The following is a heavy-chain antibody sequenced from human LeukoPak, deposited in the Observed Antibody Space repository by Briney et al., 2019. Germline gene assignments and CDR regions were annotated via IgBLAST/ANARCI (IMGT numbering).Heavy chain of an antibody. Sequence: GGSLRLSCAASGFTFSSYAMRWVRQAPGKGLEWVAVISYDGSNKYYADSVKGRFTISRDNSKNTLYLQMNSLRAEDTAVYYCAREHVWELAYFDYWGQGTLVTVSS. D-gene: IGHD3-10*01. J-gene: IGHJ4*02. CDR3: AREHVWELAYFDY. CDR1: GFTFSSYA. CDR2: ISYDGSNK. V-gene: IGHV3-30-3*01.